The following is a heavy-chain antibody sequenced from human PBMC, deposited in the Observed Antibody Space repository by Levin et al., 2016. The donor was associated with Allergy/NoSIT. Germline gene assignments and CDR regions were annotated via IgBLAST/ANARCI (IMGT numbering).Heavy chain of an antibody. Sequence: GGSLRLSCAASGFTFSSYAMSWVRQAPGKGLEWVSAISGSGGSTYYADSVKGRFTISRDNSKNTLYLQMNSLRAEDTAVYYCAKEAAGKTRQGIYYYGMDVWGQGTTVTVSS. CDR3: AKEAAGKTRQGIYYYGMDV. CDR2: ISGSGGST. D-gene: IGHD6-13*01. V-gene: IGHV3-23*01. J-gene: IGHJ6*02. CDR1: GFTFSSYA.